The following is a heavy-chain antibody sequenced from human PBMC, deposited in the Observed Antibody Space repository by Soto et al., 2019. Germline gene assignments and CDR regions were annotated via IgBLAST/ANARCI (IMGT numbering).Heavy chain of an antibody. Sequence: EVQLVESGGDMVKPGGSLRLSCEDAGFTFSSYSLIWVRQAPGKGLEWVSAISRDSIYIFYAESVRGRFTISRDNAKKSVYLQMDSLSAEDTAVYYCARGGLENTRHLDYWGQGTLVTVSS. D-gene: IGHD1-26*01. CDR1: GFTFSSYS. V-gene: IGHV3-21*04. CDR2: ISRDSIYI. J-gene: IGHJ4*02. CDR3: ARGGLENTRHLDY.